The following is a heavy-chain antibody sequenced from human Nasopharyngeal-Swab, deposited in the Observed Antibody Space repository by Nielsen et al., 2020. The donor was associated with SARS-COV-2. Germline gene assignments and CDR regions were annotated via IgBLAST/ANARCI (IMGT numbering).Heavy chain of an antibody. J-gene: IGHJ6*02. CDR3: ATSLNYYYGKDV. CDR1: GYTLTELS. CDR2: FDPEDGET. V-gene: IGHV1-24*01. Sequence: ASVKVSCKVSGYTLTELSMHWVRQAPGKGLEWMGGFDPEDGETIYAQKFQGRVTMTEDTSTDTAYMELSSLRSEDTAVYYCATSLNYYYGKDVWGQGTTVTVSS.